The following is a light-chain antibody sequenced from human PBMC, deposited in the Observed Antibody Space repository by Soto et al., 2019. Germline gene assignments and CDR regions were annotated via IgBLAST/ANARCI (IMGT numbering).Light chain of an antibody. CDR1: SSDIGTYNY. J-gene: IGLJ2*01. V-gene: IGLV2-14*03. CDR3: SSYTSRSTLVV. Sequence: QSALTQPASVSGAPGQSITISCAGTSSDIGTYNYVFWYQQHPGKAPKLIIYDVSNRPSGVSNRFSGSKSGNTASLTISGLQAEDGADYYCSSYTSRSTLVVFGGGTKLTVL. CDR2: DVS.